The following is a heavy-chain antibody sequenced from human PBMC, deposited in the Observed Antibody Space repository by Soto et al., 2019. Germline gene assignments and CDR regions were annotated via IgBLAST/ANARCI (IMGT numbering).Heavy chain of an antibody. V-gene: IGHV2-5*01. Sequence: QITLKESGPTLVKPTQTLTVTCTFSGFSLSTSGAGVGWIRQSPGKAPEWLALISWKDEKRYNPGLKSRLTITMDTSKNQVVLTKTDLDPVDTATYFCAHRYDGNYYRWYFDSWGQGTLVTVPS. CDR1: GFSLSTSGAG. CDR3: AHRYDGNYYRWYFDS. J-gene: IGHJ4*02. D-gene: IGHD3-10*01. CDR2: ISWKDEK.